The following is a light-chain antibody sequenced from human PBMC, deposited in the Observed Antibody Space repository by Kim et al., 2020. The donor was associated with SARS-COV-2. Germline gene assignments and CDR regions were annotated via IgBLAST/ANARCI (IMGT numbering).Light chain of an antibody. Sequence: EIVLTQSPGTLSLSPGERATLSCRASQSGSSNYLAWYQQKPGQAPRLLIYGASSRATGIPDRFSGSGSGTDFTLTISRLEPEDFATYYCQQCNTYLETFGQGTKVDIK. V-gene: IGKV3-20*01. CDR1: QSGSSNY. CDR2: GAS. J-gene: IGKJ1*01. CDR3: QQCNTYLET.